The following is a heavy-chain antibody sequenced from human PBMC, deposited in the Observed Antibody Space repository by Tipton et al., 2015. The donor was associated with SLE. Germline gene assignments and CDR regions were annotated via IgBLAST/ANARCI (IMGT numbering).Heavy chain of an antibody. CDR3: ARSRGLGSCSGDNCYDYYFGMDV. V-gene: IGHV4-39*07. CDR2: IYYSGST. CDR1: GGSISSSPYY. D-gene: IGHD2-15*01. Sequence: TPSLTCSVSGGSISSSPYYWGWIRQPPGKGLEWIASIYYSGSTYYNPSLKSRVTISLDTSKNQFSLRLSSVTAADTAVYFCARSRGLGSCSGDNCYDYYFGMDVWGQGTTVTVSS. J-gene: IGHJ6*02.